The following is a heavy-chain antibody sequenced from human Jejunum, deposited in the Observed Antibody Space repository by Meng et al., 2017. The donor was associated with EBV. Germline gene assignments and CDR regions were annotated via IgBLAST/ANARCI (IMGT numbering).Heavy chain of an antibody. J-gene: IGHJ4*02. CDR2: IYNSGST. V-gene: IGHV4-61*01. Sequence: QVQLQESGPGLVKPSETLSLTCTVSGGSVSSGTYYWTWIRQPPGKGLEWIGCIYNSGSTNYNPSLKSRVTISLDTSKNQFSLKLSSVTAADTAMYYCARNWNFWGQGTLVTVSS. D-gene: IGHD1-1*01. CDR3: ARNWNF. CDR1: GGSVSSGTYY.